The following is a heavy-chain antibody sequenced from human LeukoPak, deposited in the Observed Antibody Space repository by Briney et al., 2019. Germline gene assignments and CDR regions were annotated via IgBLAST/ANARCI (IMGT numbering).Heavy chain of an antibody. J-gene: IGHJ6*02. CDR2: INHSGST. CDR1: GGSFSGYY. D-gene: IGHD1-1*01. V-gene: IGHV4-34*01. CDR3: ARAWYNGGYYYYGMDV. Sequence: SETLSLTCAVYGGSFSGYYWSWIRQPPGKRLEWIGEINHSGSTNYNPSLKSRVTISVDTSKNQFSLKLSSATAADTAVYYCARAWYNGGYYYYGMDVWGQGTTVTVSS.